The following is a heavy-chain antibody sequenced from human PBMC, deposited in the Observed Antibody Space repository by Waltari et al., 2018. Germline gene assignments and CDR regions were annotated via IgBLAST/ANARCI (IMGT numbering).Heavy chain of an antibody. Sequence: PQLQESGPRLVKPSEPLSLTSSVSGDSLMYNLYYWGWFRPPPGKGLEWIGSTYYDGTTHYNSARKGRATISVDPTKNQFSLEISSTTAADTAVYYCARDPTKGVYNWFDPWGQGILVIVSS. CDR3: ARDPTKGVYNWFDP. D-gene: IGHD3-10*01. CDR2: TYYDGTT. CDR1: GDSLMYNLYY. V-gene: IGHV4-39*07. J-gene: IGHJ5*02.